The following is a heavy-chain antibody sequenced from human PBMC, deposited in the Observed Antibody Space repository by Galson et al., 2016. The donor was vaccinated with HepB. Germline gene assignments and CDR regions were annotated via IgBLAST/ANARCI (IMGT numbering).Heavy chain of an antibody. J-gene: IGHJ4*02. CDR3: VRDLTSTARDADC. V-gene: IGHV1-2*02. CDR1: GYTFTAYY. CDR2: INPASGDT. D-gene: IGHD2-21*02. Sequence: SVKVSCKASGYTFTAYYIHWVRQAPGQGLEWMAWINPASGDTNYAREFQGRVTVTRDTSISTVYMELSRLRSDDTALYYCVRDLTSTARDADCWAQGTLVTVSS.